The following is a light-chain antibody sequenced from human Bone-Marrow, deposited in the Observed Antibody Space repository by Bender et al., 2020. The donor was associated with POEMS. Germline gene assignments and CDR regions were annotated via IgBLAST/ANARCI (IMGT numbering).Light chain of an antibody. J-gene: IGLJ2*01. Sequence: QSVLTQPPSVSGAPGQRVTVSCTGSSSNIGAGYDVQWYQQLPGTAPKLLIYGHTNRPSGVPDRFSGSKSGTSASLAITGLQAEDEGDYYCQSYDSSLSGCVFGGGTKVTVL. CDR1: SSNIGAGYD. CDR3: QSYDSSLSGCV. V-gene: IGLV1-40*01. CDR2: GHT.